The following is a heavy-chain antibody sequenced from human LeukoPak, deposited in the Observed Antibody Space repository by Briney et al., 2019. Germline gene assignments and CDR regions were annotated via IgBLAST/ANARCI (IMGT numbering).Heavy chain of an antibody. J-gene: IGHJ4*02. CDR3: AKGDNYGSGSYYNN. D-gene: IGHD3-10*01. CDR1: GFTFDDYA. V-gene: IGHV3-9*03. Sequence: PGRSLRLSCAASGFTFDDYAMHWVRQAPGKGLEWVSGISWNSGSIGYADSVKGRFTISRDNAKNSLYLQMNSLRAEDMALYYCAKGDNYGSGSYYNNGGQGTLVTVSS. CDR2: ISWNSGSI.